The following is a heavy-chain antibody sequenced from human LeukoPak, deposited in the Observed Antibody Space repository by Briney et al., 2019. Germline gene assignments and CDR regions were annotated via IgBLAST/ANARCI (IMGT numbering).Heavy chain of an antibody. CDR1: GYTFTSYG. Sequence: ASVKVSCKASGYTFTSYGISWVRQAPGQGLEWMGWISAYNGNTNYAQKLQGRVTMTTDTSTSTAYMELRSLRSDDTAVYYCARVGVLRYFDWLFYYYFDYWGQGTLVTVSS. V-gene: IGHV1-18*01. CDR3: ARVGVLRYFDWLFYYYFDY. J-gene: IGHJ4*02. CDR2: ISAYNGNT. D-gene: IGHD3-9*01.